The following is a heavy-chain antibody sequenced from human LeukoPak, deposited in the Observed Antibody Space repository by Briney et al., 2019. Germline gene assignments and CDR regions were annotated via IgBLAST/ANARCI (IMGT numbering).Heavy chain of an antibody. CDR2: INSDGSST. V-gene: IGHV3-74*01. J-gene: IGHJ6*02. Sequence: GGSLRLSCAASGFTFSSYWMHWVRQAPGKELVWVSRINSDGSSTSYADSVKGRFTISRDNAKNTLYLQMNSLRAEDTAVYYCARDLYSYGSYYYYYGMDVWGQGTTVTVSS. D-gene: IGHD5-18*01. CDR1: GFTFSSYW. CDR3: ARDLYSYGSYYYYYGMDV.